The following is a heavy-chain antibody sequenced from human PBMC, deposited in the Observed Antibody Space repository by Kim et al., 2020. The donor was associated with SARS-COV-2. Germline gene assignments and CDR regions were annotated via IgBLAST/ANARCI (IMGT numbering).Heavy chain of an antibody. CDR2: IDHSGST. CDR3: GNGYYYYSYAVVV. J-gene: IGHJ6*02. D-gene: IGHD4-17*01. CDR1: GASVSGYY. Sequence: SETLSLTCAVYGASVSGYYWSWIRQPPGKGLEWVWEIDHSGSTNYNPSLKSRVPISVDSSKSQFSLNLTSVTAADTAVYYCGNGYYYYSYAVVVWGQGTRVTVSS. V-gene: IGHV4-34*01.